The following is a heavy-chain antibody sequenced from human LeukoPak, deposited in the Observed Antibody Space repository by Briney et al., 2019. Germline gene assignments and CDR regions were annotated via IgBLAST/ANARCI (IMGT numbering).Heavy chain of an antibody. J-gene: IGHJ5*02. V-gene: IGHV4-59*08. CDR2: IFYSGST. Sequence: SETLSLTCTVSGGSISSYYWSWIRQPPGKGLEWIGYIFYSGSTHYNPSLESRVTISLDTSKSQFSLKLSSVTAADTAVYYCANYRWAVRGGTNYSDPWGLGTLVTVSS. CDR3: ANYRWAVRGGTNYSDP. CDR1: GGSISSYY. D-gene: IGHD3-10*01.